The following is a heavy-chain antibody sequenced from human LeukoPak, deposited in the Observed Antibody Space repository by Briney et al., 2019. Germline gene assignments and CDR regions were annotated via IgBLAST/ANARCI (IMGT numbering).Heavy chain of an antibody. V-gene: IGHV3-21*01. CDR2: ISSSSSYI. D-gene: IGHD6-19*01. CDR1: GFTFSSYS. CDR3: ARVRLQQWLVDY. Sequence: PGGSLRLSRAASGFTFSSYSMNWVRQAPGKGLEWFSSISSSSSYIYYADSVKGRFTISRDNAKISLYLQMNSLRAEDTAVYYCARVRLQQWLVDYWGQGTLVTVSS. J-gene: IGHJ4*02.